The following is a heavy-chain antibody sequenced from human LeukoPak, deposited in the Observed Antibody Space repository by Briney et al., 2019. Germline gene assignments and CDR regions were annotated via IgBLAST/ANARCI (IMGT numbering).Heavy chain of an antibody. CDR1: GFTFSTYG. CDR3: AKGHNSASYSYDY. D-gene: IGHD1-1*01. Sequence: GGSLRLSCAASGFTFSTYGMHWVRQAPGKGLERVAFIRYDESVKYYVDSVKGRFTISRDNSKNTLYFQMNSLRPEDTATYYCAKGHNSASYSYDYWGQGTLVTVSS. CDR2: IRYDESVK. V-gene: IGHV3-30*02. J-gene: IGHJ4*02.